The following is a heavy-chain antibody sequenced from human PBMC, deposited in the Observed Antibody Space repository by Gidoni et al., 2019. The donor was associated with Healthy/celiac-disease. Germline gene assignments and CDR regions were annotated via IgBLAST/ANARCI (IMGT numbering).Heavy chain of an antibody. CDR3: AREREQWLVRGGRYFDY. Sequence: QVQLQQWGAGLLKPSETLSLTCAVYGGSFSGYYWSWIRQPPGKGLEWIGEINHSGSTNYNPSLKSRVTISVDTSKNQFSLKLSSVTAADTAVYYCAREREQWLVRGGRYFDYWGQGTLVTVSS. V-gene: IGHV4-34*01. D-gene: IGHD6-19*01. CDR1: GGSFSGYY. J-gene: IGHJ4*02. CDR2: INHSGST.